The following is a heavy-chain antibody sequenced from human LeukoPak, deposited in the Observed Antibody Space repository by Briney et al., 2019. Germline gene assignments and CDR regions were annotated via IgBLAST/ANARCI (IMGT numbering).Heavy chain of an antibody. CDR1: GYTFTSYG. CDR2: ISAYNGNT. V-gene: IGHV1-18*01. CDR3: ARGEITIFGVVRYGMDV. Sequence: ASVKVSCKASGYTFTSYGISWVRQAPGQGLEWMGWISAYNGNTNYAQKLQGRVTMTTDTSTSTAYMELRSLRSDDTAVYYCARGEITIFGVVRYGMDVWGQGTRSPSP. D-gene: IGHD3-3*01. J-gene: IGHJ6*02.